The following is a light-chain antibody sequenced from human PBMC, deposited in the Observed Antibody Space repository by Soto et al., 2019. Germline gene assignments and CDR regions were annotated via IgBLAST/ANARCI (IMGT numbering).Light chain of an antibody. CDR1: QSISSF. V-gene: IGKV1-39*01. Sequence: DFVLTQSPSSLSASVGDRVTLTCRASQSISSFLNWYQQKPGKAPKVLIYGASSLQTGVPSRFSGSGSGTDFTLTISSLQPEDSATYYCQQSHSAWTFGQGTKVEI. J-gene: IGKJ1*01. CDR2: GAS. CDR3: QQSHSAWT.